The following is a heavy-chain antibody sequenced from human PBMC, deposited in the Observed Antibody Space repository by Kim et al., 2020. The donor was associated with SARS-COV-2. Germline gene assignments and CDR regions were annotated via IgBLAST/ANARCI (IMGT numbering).Heavy chain of an antibody. Sequence: SVKVSCKASGGTFSSYALTWVRQAPGQGLEWMGTIIPVFRTPNYAQKFQGRVTITADESTSTAYMELSSLRSEDTAIDYCARDQTRTAGGGMDVWGQGTTLTVSS. CDR2: IIPVFRTP. CDR3: ARDQTRTAGGGMDV. J-gene: IGHJ6*01. D-gene: IGHD2-2*01. CDR1: GGTFSSYA. V-gene: IGHV1-69*13.